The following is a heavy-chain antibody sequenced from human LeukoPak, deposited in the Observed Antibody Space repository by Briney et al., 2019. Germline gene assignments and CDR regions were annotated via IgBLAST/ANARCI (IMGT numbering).Heavy chain of an antibody. CDR3: AREGYCSGGICYSTMNWFDP. D-gene: IGHD2-15*01. CDR2: ISAYNGNT. J-gene: IGHJ5*02. V-gene: IGHV1-18*01. CDR1: GYRFTSYG. Sequence: GASVKVSCKASGYRFTSYGITWVRQATGQGLEWRGWISAYNGNTNYAQKVQGRVTLTTDTSTSTAYMELRSLRSDDTAVYYCAREGYCSGGICYSTMNWFDPWGQGTLVTVSS.